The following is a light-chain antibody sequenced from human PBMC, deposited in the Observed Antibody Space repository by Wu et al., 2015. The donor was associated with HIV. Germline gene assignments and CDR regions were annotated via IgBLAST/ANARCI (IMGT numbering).Light chain of an antibody. CDR1: QSVPGD. CDR3: QQYNNWPPPLT. J-gene: IGKJ4*01. Sequence: DMVMTQSPATLSVSPGERATLSCRASQSVPGDVAWYQQKPGQTPRLLIYGASTRAPGIPVRFSGSGSGTEFTLTISSLQSEDFAVYYCQQYNNWPPPLTFGRRDRRWRSN. V-gene: IGKV3-15*01. CDR2: GAS.